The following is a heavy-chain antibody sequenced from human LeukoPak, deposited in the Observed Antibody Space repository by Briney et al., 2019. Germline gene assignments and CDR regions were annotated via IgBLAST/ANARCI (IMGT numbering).Heavy chain of an antibody. D-gene: IGHD2-2*02. V-gene: IGHV4-34*01. J-gene: IGHJ6*02. Sequence: PSETLSLTCAVYGGTFSGYYWSWIRQPPGKGLEWIGEINHSGSTNYNPSLKSRVTISVDTSKNQFSLKLSSVTAADTAAYYCARGGYCSSTSCDRSYYYGMDVWGQGTTVTVSS. CDR2: INHSGST. CDR1: GGTFSGYY. CDR3: ARGGYCSSTSCDRSYYYGMDV.